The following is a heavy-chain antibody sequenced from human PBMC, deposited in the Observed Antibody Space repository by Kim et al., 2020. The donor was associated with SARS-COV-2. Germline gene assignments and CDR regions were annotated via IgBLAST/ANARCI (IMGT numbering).Heavy chain of an antibody. Sequence: VKGRFTISRDNSKNTLYLQMNSLRAEDTAVYYCASGDSGSYLYYYYYMDVWGKGTTVTVSS. J-gene: IGHJ6*03. D-gene: IGHD1-26*01. V-gene: IGHV3-23*01. CDR3: ASGDSGSYLYYYYYMDV.